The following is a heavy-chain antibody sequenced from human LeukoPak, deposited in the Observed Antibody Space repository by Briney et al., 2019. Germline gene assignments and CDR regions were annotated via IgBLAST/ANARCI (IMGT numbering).Heavy chain of an antibody. CDR3: ARGRVYYETGGYRRNWFDP. J-gene: IGHJ5*02. Sequence: SETLSLTCGVSGGSISSGGYAWSWIRQPPGKGLEWIGYSYHNGSTNYNPALKSRVTISVDTSRNQFSLKLTSVTAADTAVYYCARGRVYYETGGYRRNWFDPWGQGTLVTVSS. CDR2: SYHNGST. CDR1: GGSISSGGYA. D-gene: IGHD3-22*01. V-gene: IGHV4-30-2*01.